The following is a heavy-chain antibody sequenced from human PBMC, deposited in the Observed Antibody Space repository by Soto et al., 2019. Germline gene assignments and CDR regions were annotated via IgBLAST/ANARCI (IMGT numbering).Heavy chain of an antibody. Sequence: QVQLVESGGGVVQPGKSLRLSCAASGFTSSRYGMHWVRQAPGKGLEWVAIIWYDGSNKYYADSVKGRFTISRDNSKNTLYLQMNSLRAEDTAMYYCATHSSNYYVGDYWGQGTLVTVSS. V-gene: IGHV3-33*01. D-gene: IGHD6-13*01. CDR2: IWYDGSNK. CDR1: GFTSSRYG. CDR3: ATHSSNYYVGDY. J-gene: IGHJ4*02.